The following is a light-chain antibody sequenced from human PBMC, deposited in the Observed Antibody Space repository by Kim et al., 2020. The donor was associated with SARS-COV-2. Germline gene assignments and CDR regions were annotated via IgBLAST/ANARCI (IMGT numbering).Light chain of an antibody. CDR1: SSNIGGYDL. CDR3: GTWDTSLSVWV. CDR2: EVN. V-gene: IGLV2-23*02. J-gene: IGLJ3*02. Sequence: QSALTQPASVSGSAGQSITISCTGSSSNIGGYDLVSWYQQHPGKAPKLMISEVNKRPSGVSNRFSGSKSDNTASLTISGLQTGDEADYYCGTWDTSLSVWVFGGGTQLTVL.